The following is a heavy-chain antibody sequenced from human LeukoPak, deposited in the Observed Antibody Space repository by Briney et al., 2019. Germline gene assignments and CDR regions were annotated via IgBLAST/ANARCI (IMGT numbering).Heavy chain of an antibody. Sequence: SQTLSLICTVSGGFISSGSYYWSWIRQPDGKGLEWIGRSYIRGSTDYNPSLKSRVTVSVDTSKNQFSLKLNSVTAAHTAVYYCARIGYGSGSPTNLWGQGTLVTVSS. J-gene: IGHJ5*02. D-gene: IGHD3-10*01. CDR3: ARIGYGSGSPTNL. CDR2: SYIRGST. V-gene: IGHV4-61*02. CDR1: GGFISSGSYY.